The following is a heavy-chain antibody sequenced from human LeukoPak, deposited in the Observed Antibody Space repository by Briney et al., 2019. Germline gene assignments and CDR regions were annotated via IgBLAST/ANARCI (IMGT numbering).Heavy chain of an antibody. V-gene: IGHV3-48*03. CDR3: ATQYSSSWYYYYYGMDV. D-gene: IGHD6-13*01. CDR1: GFTFSSYE. Sequence: GGSLRLSCAASGFTFSSYEMNWVRQAPGKGLEWVSYISSSGSTIYYADSVKGRFTISRDNAKNSLYLQMNSLRAEDTAVYYCATQYSSSWYYYYYGMDVWGKGTTVTVSS. J-gene: IGHJ6*04. CDR2: ISSSGSTI.